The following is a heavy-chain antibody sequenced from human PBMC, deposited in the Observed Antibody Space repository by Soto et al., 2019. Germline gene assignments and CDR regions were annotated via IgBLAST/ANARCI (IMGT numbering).Heavy chain of an antibody. CDR1: GFTFSNAW. V-gene: IGHV3-15*01. CDR3: TTDLYSGDDFVYYYYYMDV. Sequence: EVQLVESGGGLVKPGGSLRLSCAASGFTFSNAWMSWVRQAPGKGLEWVGRIKSKTDGGTTDYAAPVKGRFTISRDDSKNTLYLQMNSLKTEDTAVYYCTTDLYSGDDFVYYYYYMDVWGKGTTVTVSS. D-gene: IGHD5-12*01. CDR2: IKSKTDGGTT. J-gene: IGHJ6*03.